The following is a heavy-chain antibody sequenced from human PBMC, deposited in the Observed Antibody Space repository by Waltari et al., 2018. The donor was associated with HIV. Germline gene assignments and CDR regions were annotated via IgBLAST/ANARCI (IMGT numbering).Heavy chain of an antibody. CDR3: ARDICNGGSCCSYYFDY. Sequence: QVQLVQSGAEVKKPGASVKVSCKASGYTFTGYYMHWVRQAPGQGLEWMGWINPDNGGTKYAQKCQGRVIMTRDTSISTAYMELSRLRSDDTAMYYCARDICNGGSCCSYYFDYWGQGTLVTVSS. CDR1: GYTFTGYY. J-gene: IGHJ4*02. D-gene: IGHD2-15*01. CDR2: INPDNGGT. V-gene: IGHV1-2*02.